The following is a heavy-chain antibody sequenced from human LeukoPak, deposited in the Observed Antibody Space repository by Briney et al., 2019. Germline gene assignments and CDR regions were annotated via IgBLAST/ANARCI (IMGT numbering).Heavy chain of an antibody. CDR2: ISAYNGNT. CDR1: GYTFTSYG. D-gene: IGHD2-15*01. V-gene: IGHV1-18*01. CDR3: ARDVPRYCSGGSCSWGAETDAFDI. J-gene: IGHJ3*02. Sequence: ASVKVSCKASGYTFTSYGISWVRQAPGQGLEWMGWISAYNGNTNYAQKLQGRVTMTTDTSTSTAYMELRSLRSDDTAVYYCARDVPRYCSGGSCSWGAETDAFDIWGQGTMVTVSS.